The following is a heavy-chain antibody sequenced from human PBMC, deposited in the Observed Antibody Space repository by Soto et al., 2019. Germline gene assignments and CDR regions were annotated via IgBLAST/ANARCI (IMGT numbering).Heavy chain of an antibody. Sequence: IRQPPGKGLEWIGYIYYSGSTNYNPSLKSRVTISVDTSKNQFSLKVTSVTAADTAVYYCARLHGYCISSSCHGHYAMDVWGQGTTVTVSS. J-gene: IGHJ6*02. D-gene: IGHD2-2*01. V-gene: IGHV4-59*08. CDR3: ARLHGYCISSSCHGHYAMDV. CDR2: IYYSGST.